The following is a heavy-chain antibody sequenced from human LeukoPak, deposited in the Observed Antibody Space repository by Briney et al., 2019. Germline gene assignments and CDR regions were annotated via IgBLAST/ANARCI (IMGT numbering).Heavy chain of an antibody. V-gene: IGHV4-59*01. CDR1: GASIRSYF. D-gene: IGHD5-12*01. Sequence: SETLSLTCSVSGASIRSYFWSWIRQSPGRGLEWIGYVYDNDISNFNPSLESRVTILVDRSKSQFSLKLRSVTAADTAVYYCARGLVLATDDAFDIWGPGTMVTVSS. CDR3: ARGLVLATDDAFDI. J-gene: IGHJ3*02. CDR2: VYDNDIS.